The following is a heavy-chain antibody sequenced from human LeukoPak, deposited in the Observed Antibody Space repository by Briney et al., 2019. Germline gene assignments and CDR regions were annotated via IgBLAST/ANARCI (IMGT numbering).Heavy chain of an antibody. CDR2: IYYSGST. CDR3: ARGIDTAMVTWEKDCYDSSGYHYFDY. CDR1: GGSVSSGSYY. V-gene: IGHV4-61*01. Sequence: SETLSLTCTVSGGSVSSGSYYWSWIRQPPGKGLEWIGYIYYSGSTNYNPSLKSRVTISVDTSKNQFSLKLSSVTAADTAVYYCARGIDTAMVTWEKDCYDSSGYHYFDYWGQGTLVTVSS. J-gene: IGHJ4*02. D-gene: IGHD3-22*01.